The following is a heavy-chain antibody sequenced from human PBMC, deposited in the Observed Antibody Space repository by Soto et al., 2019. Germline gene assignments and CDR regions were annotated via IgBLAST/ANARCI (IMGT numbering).Heavy chain of an antibody. D-gene: IGHD5-12*01. J-gene: IGHJ4*02. CDR1: GGTFSSLG. Sequence: QVQLLQSGAEVKRPGSSVKVSCEASGGTFSSLGFTWVRQAPGQGLEWMGGIIPISGRTTFAQKFQGRVTITADESTRATYMELTTLTSDDGGGYYCATRGTQGRWLEFADYWGQGTLVTVSS. CDR3: ATRGTQGRWLEFADY. CDR2: IIPISGRT. V-gene: IGHV1-69*01.